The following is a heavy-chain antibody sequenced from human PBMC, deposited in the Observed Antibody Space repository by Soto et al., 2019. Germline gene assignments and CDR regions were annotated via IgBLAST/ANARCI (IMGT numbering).Heavy chain of an antibody. Sequence: QLQLQESGSGLVKPSQTLSLTCAVSGGSISSGGYSWSWIRQPPGKGLECIGYIYHSGSTYYNPSRTSRVTTSVDRSKNQFSLKLSSVTAADTAVYYCARGMTTVTTFDYWGQGTLVTVSS. CDR2: IYHSGST. CDR3: ARGMTTVTTFDY. J-gene: IGHJ4*02. V-gene: IGHV4-30-2*01. D-gene: IGHD4-17*01. CDR1: GGSISSGGYS.